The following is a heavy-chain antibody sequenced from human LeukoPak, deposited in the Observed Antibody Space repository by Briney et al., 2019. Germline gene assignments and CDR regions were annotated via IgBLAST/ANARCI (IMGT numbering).Heavy chain of an antibody. D-gene: IGHD2-21*02. CDR1: GLIVENYY. Sequence: GGSLRLSCAASGLIVENYYMRWVRQAPGKGLEWVSVIYANGKTYYPGSVKDRLTISRDTSGNTLFLQMNNLGLEDTAVYYCARGGGAYCGTDCYRSFDYWGQGTLVTVSS. J-gene: IGHJ4*02. CDR2: IYANGKT. CDR3: ARGGGAYCGTDCYRSFDY. V-gene: IGHV3-66*02.